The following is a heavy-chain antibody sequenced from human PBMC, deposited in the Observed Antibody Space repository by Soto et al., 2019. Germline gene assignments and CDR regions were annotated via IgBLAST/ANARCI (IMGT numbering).Heavy chain of an antibody. CDR3: VRHQRYSSGWYIDY. CDR1: GGSINSANYY. Sequence: QLQLQESGPGLVKPSETLSLTCTVSGGSINSANYYWGWIRQPPGKGLEWIGNVYYRGTTYYNPYLKGRVTISVDTSKNQFSLKLSSVTAADSAVFFCVRHQRYSSGWYIDYWGRGTPVTASS. CDR2: VYYRGTT. D-gene: IGHD6-19*01. V-gene: IGHV4-39*01. J-gene: IGHJ4*02.